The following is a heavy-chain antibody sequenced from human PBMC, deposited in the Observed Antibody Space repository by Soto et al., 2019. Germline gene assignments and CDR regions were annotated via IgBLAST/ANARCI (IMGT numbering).Heavy chain of an antibody. V-gene: IGHV3-23*03. J-gene: IGHJ4*02. CDR3: AARVRTSGWYADFDY. D-gene: IGHD6-19*01. CDR1: GFTFSSIY. Sequence: GGSLRLSCAASGFTFSSIYMSWVRQAPGKGLEWVSVTSSGGSRIYYADSVKGRFTISSDNSKNTLYLQMNSLGAEDTAVYYCAARVRTSGWYADFDYWGQGALVTVSS. CDR2: TSSGGSRI.